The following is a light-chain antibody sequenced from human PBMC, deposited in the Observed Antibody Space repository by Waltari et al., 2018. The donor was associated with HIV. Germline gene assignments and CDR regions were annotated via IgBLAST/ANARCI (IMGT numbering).Light chain of an antibody. CDR3: QQYGMSPRT. CDR2: DAS. J-gene: IGKJ2*01. V-gene: IGKV3-20*01. Sequence: EFVLTQSPGTLSLSPGERATLSCRASQSVSSNYLAWYQQKPGQAPRLLIYDASSRATGIPDRFSGSGSGTDFTLTISRLEPEDFAVYYCQQYGMSPRTFGRGTKLEIK. CDR1: QSVSSNY.